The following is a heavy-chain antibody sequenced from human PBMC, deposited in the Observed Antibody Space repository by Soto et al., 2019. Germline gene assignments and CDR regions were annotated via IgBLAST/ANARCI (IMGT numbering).Heavy chain of an antibody. J-gene: IGHJ3*02. V-gene: IGHV4-4*02. CDR2: IYQSGST. D-gene: IGHD4-17*01. Sequence: QVQLQESGPGLVKASGTLSLTCAVSGGSIISSRWWNWIRKAPGRGLEWIGDIYQSGSTDYSPSLKSRVTLSVDKSRNQISLRLTSVTAADTAVYYCASRDPYGDYAHAFDIWGHGSMVTVSS. CDR1: GGSIISSRW. CDR3: ASRDPYGDYAHAFDI.